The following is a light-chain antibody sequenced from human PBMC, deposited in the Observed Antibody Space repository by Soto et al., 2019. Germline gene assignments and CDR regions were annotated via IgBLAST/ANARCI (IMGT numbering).Light chain of an antibody. CDR1: QIISSSY. Sequence: EIVLTQSPGTLSVSLGDRATPSCRASQIISSSYLAWYQQKPGQAPRLLFYGASNRATGIPDRFSGSGSGTDFTLTISRLEPEDFAVYYCQQYTSSPALTFGGGTKV. CDR2: GAS. J-gene: IGKJ4*01. V-gene: IGKV3-20*01. CDR3: QQYTSSPALT.